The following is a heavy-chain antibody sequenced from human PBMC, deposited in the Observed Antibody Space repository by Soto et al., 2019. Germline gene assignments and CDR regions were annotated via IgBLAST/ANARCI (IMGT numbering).Heavy chain of an antibody. CDR3: ARGNYYGSGRSTYYYYYMDV. J-gene: IGHJ6*03. Sequence: WIGEINHSGSTNYNPSLKSRVTISEDTSKNQFSLKLSSVTAADTAVYYCARGNYYGSGRSTYYYYYMDVWGKGTTVTVSS. CDR2: INHSGST. V-gene: IGHV4-34*01. D-gene: IGHD3-10*01.